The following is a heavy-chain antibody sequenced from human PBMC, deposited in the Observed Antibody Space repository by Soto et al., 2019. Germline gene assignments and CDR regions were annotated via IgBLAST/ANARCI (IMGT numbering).Heavy chain of an antibody. CDR1: GGSSSGYY. J-gene: IGHJ6*02. Sequence: QVQLQQWGAGLLKPAETLSLTCAVYGGSSSGYYWNWIRQPPGKGLASIGDIDHRGTINSNPSLKSRVTMSVDTSKSQFSLPLTSVTASDTAVYYCARGRPRAVAGAPPNYFGMAVWGQGTTVIVSS. D-gene: IGHD6-19*01. CDR2: IDHRGTI. V-gene: IGHV4-34*01. CDR3: ARGRPRAVAGAPPNYFGMAV.